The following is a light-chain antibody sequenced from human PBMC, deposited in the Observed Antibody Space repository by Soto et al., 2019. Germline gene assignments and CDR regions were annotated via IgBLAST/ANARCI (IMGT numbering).Light chain of an antibody. CDR3: QQYNNWPPMYT. CDR1: QSVSSN. V-gene: IGKV3-15*01. CDR2: GAS. J-gene: IGKJ2*01. Sequence: EIVMTQSPATLSVSPGERATLSCRASQSVSSNLAWYQQKPGQAPRLLIYGASTRATGIPARFSGSGCGTEFTLTLSSLQSEDFAVYYCQQYNNWPPMYTFGQGTKLEIK.